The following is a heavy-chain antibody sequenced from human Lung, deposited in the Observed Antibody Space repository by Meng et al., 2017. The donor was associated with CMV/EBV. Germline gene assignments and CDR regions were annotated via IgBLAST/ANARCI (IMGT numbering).Heavy chain of an antibody. V-gene: IGHV5-51*01. Sequence: GGFLRLSCKGSGYSFTSYWIGWVRQMPGKGLEWMGIIYPGDSDTRYSPSFQGQVTISADKSISTAYPQWSSLKASDTAMYYCARHRSKAAAGTPWGQGTLVTVSS. CDR1: GYSFTSYW. CDR2: IYPGDSDT. CDR3: ARHRSKAAAGTP. J-gene: IGHJ4*02. D-gene: IGHD6-13*01.